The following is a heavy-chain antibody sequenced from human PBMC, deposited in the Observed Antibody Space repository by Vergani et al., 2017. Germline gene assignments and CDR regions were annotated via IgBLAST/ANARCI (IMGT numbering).Heavy chain of an antibody. CDR1: GFTFSSYW. CDR2: IKQDGSEK. Sequence: EVQLVESGGGLVQPGGSLRLSCAASGFTFSSYWMSWVRQAPGKGLEWVANIKQDGSEKYYVDSVKGRFTISRDNAKNSLYLQMNSLRAEDTAVYYCARDRPKYYYGSGRGYYYGMDVWGQGP. CDR3: ARDRPKYYYGSGRGYYYGMDV. J-gene: IGHJ6*02. V-gene: IGHV3-7*01. D-gene: IGHD3-10*01.